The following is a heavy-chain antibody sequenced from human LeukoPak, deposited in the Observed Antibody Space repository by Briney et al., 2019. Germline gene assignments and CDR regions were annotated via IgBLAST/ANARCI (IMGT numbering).Heavy chain of an antibody. CDR3: SSGVIIATAGSFDY. J-gene: IGHJ4*02. V-gene: IGHV3-21*04. CDR1: GFTFSSYS. Sequence: GGSLRLSCAASGFTFSSYSMNWVRQAPGKGLEWVSCIGTGSSYKNYVDSVRGRFTISIDNAKNSQYLQMKRLRLEAEDIDYCSSGVIIATAGSFDYWGQGTLVTVAS. CDR2: IGTGSSYK. D-gene: IGHD6-13*01.